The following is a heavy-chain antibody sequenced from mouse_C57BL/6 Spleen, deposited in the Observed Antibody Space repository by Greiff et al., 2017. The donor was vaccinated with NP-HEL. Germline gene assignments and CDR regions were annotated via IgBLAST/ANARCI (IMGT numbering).Heavy chain of an antibody. CDR1: GYAFSSSW. CDR2: IYPGDGDT. D-gene: IGHD1-1*01. J-gene: IGHJ3*01. CDR3: ARDYYGSSPHWFAY. V-gene: IGHV1-82*01. Sequence: LQESGPELVKPGASVKISCKASGYAFSSSWMNWVKQRPGKGLEWIGRIYPGDGDTNYNGKFKGKATLTADKSSSTAYMQLSSLTSEDSAVYFCARDYYGSSPHWFAYWGQGTLVTVSA.